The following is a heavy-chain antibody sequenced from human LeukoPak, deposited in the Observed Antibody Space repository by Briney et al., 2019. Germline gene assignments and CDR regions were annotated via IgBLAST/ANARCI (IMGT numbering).Heavy chain of an antibody. CDR3: AKSIVGATWAAFDI. D-gene: IGHD1-26*01. J-gene: IGHJ3*02. Sequence: ASVKVSCKTSGYTFTNNGISWVRQAPGQGLEWMGWISTYNGNTIYAQHLQGRVTMTEDTSTDTAYMELSSLRSEDTAVYYCAKSIVGATWAAFDIWGQGTMVTVSS. CDR1: GYTFTNNG. V-gene: IGHV1-18*01. CDR2: ISTYNGNT.